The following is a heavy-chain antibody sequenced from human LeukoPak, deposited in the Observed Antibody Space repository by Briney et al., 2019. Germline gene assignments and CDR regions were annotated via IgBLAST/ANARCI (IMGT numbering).Heavy chain of an antibody. CDR3: ARDHPGYGHIFDP. Sequence: SETLSLTCTVSGGSISSYYWSWIRQPPGKGLEWIGYIYYSGSTNYNPSLKSRVTISVDTSKNQFSLKLSSVTAADTAVDYCARDHPGYGHIFDPWGQGTLVTVSS. CDR2: IYYSGST. CDR1: GGSISSYY. D-gene: IGHD4-17*01. J-gene: IGHJ5*02. V-gene: IGHV4-59*01.